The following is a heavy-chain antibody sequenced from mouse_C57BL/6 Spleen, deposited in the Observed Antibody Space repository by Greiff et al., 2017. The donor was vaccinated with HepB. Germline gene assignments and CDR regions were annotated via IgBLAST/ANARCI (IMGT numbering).Heavy chain of an antibody. CDR3: ARHYADY. Sequence: QVQLQQPGAELVRPGTSVKLSCKASGYTFTSYWMHWVKQRPGQGLEWIGVIDPSDSYTNYNQKFKGKATLTVDTSSSTAYMQRSSLTSEDSAVYYCARHYADYWGQGTTLTVSS. D-gene: IGHD1-1*01. CDR1: GYTFTSYW. V-gene: IGHV1-59*01. J-gene: IGHJ2*01. CDR2: IDPSDSYT.